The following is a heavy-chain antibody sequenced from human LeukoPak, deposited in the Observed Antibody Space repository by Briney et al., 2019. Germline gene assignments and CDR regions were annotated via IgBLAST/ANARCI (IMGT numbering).Heavy chain of an antibody. J-gene: IGHJ3*02. Sequence: GGPLRLSCAASGFTFSSYAMSWVRQAPGKGLEWVSVLYSGGSTYYADSVKGRFTISRDNSRNTLYLQMNSLRAEDTAVYYCSAFRPNDAFDIWGQGTMVTVSS. CDR2: LYSGGST. V-gene: IGHV3-23*03. CDR3: SAFRPNDAFDI. CDR1: GFTFSSYA.